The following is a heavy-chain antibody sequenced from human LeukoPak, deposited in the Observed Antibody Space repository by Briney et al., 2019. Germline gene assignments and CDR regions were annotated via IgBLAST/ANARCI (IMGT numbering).Heavy chain of an antibody. CDR3: ARGPNSNWSGLDF. Sequence: GGSLRLSCIASGFSFSGHWMHWARQLPGKGLVWVSRISPTGSTTSYADSVKGRFTVSRDNAKNALYLQVNNLRAEDTAVYYCARGPNSNWSGLDFWGQGTLLTVSS. CDR1: GFSFSGHW. D-gene: IGHD6-6*01. J-gene: IGHJ4*02. V-gene: IGHV3-74*01. CDR2: ISPTGSTT.